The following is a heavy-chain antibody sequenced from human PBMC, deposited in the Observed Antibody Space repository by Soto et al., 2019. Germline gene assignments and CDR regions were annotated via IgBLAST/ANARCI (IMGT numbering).Heavy chain of an antibody. J-gene: IGHJ4*02. CDR2: IAADGGST. CDR1: GLTFSHYA. D-gene: IGHD3-10*01. V-gene: IGHV3-23*01. Sequence: GGSLRLSCASSGLTFSHYAMSWVRQAPGKGLEWVSTIAADGGSTNYGDSVKGRFSISRDNSKNTLFLQLNSLRAEDTAVYYCARKYHFGSGSYLYYFDYWGQGGLVTVSS. CDR3: ARKYHFGSGSYLYYFDY.